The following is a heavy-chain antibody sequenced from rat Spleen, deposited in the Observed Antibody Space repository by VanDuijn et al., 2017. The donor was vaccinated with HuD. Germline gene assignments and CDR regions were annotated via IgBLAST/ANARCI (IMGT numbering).Heavy chain of an antibody. CDR2: ITRTGDNT. CDR1: GFTFSNNW. J-gene: IGHJ2*01. V-gene: IGHV5-31*01. CDR3: TREGLNWDFDY. Sequence: EVHLVESGGGLEQPGSPLKLSCAASGFTFSNNWLNWIRQAPGKGLEWVATITRTGDNTYYSDSVKGRFTISRDNARSTLSLQMNSLRSEDTATYFCTREGLNWDFDYWGQGVMVTVSS. D-gene: IGHD5-1*01.